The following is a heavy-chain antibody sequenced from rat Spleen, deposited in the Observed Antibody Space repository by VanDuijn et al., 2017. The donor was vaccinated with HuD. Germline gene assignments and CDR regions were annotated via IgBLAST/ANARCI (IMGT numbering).Heavy chain of an antibody. CDR2: ISYDGSNT. Sequence: EVQLAETGGGLVQPGRSLKLSCAVSGFTFSNYGMAWVRQAPTKGLEWVATISYDGSNTYYRDSVKGRFTISRDNTKSTLYLQMDSLGSEDTATYYCARQNWPYYFDYWGQGVMVTVSS. CDR1: GFTFSNYG. J-gene: IGHJ2*01. D-gene: IGHD5-1*01. V-gene: IGHV5-29*01. CDR3: ARQNWPYYFDY.